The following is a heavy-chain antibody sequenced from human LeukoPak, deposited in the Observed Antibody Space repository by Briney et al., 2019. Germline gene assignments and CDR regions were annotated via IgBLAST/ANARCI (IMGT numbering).Heavy chain of an antibody. D-gene: IGHD4-23*01. CDR1: GFTLSSYA. V-gene: IGHV3-30-3*01. J-gene: IGHJ4*02. CDR2: ISYDGSNR. Sequence: PGGSLRLSCAASGFTLSSYAMHWVRQAPGKGLEWVAVISYDGSNRYYADSVKGRFTISRDNSKNTLYLQMNSLRAEDTAVYYCARVALGGNPDYWGQGTLVTVSS. CDR3: ARVALGGNPDY.